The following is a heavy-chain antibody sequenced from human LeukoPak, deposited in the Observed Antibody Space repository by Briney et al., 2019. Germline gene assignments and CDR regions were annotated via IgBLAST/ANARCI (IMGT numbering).Heavy chain of an antibody. CDR3: ARAGKLRYMDV. V-gene: IGHV3-74*01. CDR1: GFTFSSYW. Sequence: GGSLRLSCAASGFTFSSYWMHWVRQTPGKGLVWVSRINSDGINTDYADSVKGRFTISRDNAKNSLFLQMNSLRADDTAIYYCARAGKLRYMDVWGKGTAVTVSS. J-gene: IGHJ6*03. CDR2: INSDGINT.